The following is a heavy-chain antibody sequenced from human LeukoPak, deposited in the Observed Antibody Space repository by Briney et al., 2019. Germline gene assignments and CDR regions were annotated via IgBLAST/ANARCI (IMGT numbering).Heavy chain of an antibody. D-gene: IGHD2-8*02. J-gene: IGHJ4*02. CDR1: GFTFSSYW. CDR3: ARVWSYYYFDY. CDR2: INNDGSST. Sequence: GGSLRLSCAASGFTFSSYWMHWVRQAPGRGLVWVSRINNDGSSTSYADSVKGRFTISRDDAKNTLYLQMNSLRAEDTAVYYCARVWSYYYFDYWGQGTLVTVSS. V-gene: IGHV3-74*01.